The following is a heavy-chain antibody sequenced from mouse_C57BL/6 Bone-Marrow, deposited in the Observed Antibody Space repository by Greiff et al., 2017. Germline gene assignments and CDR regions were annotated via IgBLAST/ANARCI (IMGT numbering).Heavy chain of an antibody. Sequence: VKLQESGAELVKPGASVKLSCKASGYTFTEYTIHWVKQRSGQGLEWIGWFYPGSGSIKYNEKFKDKATLTADKSSSTVYMELSRVTSEDSAVYFCARHEKRYGPVETWFAYWGQGLWSLSLQ. CDR2: FYPGSGSI. D-gene: IGHD1-1*02. CDR3: ARHEKRYGPVETWFAY. V-gene: IGHV1-62-2*01. CDR1: GYTFTEYT. J-gene: IGHJ3*01.